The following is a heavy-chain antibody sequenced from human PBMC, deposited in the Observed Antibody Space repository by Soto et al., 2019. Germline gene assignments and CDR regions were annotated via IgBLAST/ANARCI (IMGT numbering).Heavy chain of an antibody. D-gene: IGHD3-16*02. CDR2: IVPSLDTT. Sequence: QVHLVQSGTEVKKPGSSVKVSCKASGGTFSSSGFSWVRQAPGQGLEWMGMIVPSLDTTNYAQKFQASVTNNADEVTSTAYMELRSLRSEDTAVYYCARWPQPRYTADPYAVDVWGQGTRVIVSS. CDR3: ARWPQPRYTADPYAVDV. J-gene: IGHJ6*02. CDR1: GGTFSSSG. V-gene: IGHV1-69*11.